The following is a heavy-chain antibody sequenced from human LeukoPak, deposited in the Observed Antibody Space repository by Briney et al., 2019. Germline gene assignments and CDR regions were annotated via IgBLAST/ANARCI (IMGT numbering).Heavy chain of an antibody. CDR1: GGTFSSYT. CDR2: IIPILGIA. CDR3: ARSAYCSSTSCRSWFDP. Sequence: SVKVSCKASGGTFSSYTISWVRQAPGQGLEWMGRIIPILGIANYAQKFQGRVTITADKSTSTAYMELSSLRSEDTAVYYCARSAYCSSTSCRSWFDPWGQGTLVTVSS. V-gene: IGHV1-69*02. D-gene: IGHD2-2*01. J-gene: IGHJ5*02.